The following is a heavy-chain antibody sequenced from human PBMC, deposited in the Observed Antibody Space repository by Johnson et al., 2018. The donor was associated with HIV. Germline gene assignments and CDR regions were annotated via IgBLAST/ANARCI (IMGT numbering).Heavy chain of an antibody. Sequence: EVQLVESGGGVVRPGGSLRLSCAASGFTVSSNYMSWVRQAPGKGLEWVSAVSGSGGSTYYADSVKGRFTISRDNSKNTLYLQMNSLRAEDTAVYYCAKGGSLTQDAPGDIWGQGTRVTVSS. J-gene: IGHJ3*02. V-gene: IGHV3-23*04. CDR1: GFTVSSNY. CDR3: AKGGSLTQDAPGDI. CDR2: VSGSGGST. D-gene: IGHD1-14*01.